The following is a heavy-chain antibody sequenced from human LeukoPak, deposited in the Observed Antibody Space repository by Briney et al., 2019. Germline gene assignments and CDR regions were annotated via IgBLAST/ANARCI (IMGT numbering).Heavy chain of an antibody. Sequence: GGSLKLSCAASGFTVSGTYMSWVRQAPGKGLEWVSVIYSSGGTYYADSVKGRFTISRDNSKNTVYLQMNSLRAEDTAVYYCARRAGAYSHPYDYWGQGTLVTVSS. J-gene: IGHJ4*02. V-gene: IGHV3-66*04. D-gene: IGHD4/OR15-4a*01. CDR3: ARRAGAYSHPYDY. CDR1: GFTVSGTY. CDR2: IYSSGGT.